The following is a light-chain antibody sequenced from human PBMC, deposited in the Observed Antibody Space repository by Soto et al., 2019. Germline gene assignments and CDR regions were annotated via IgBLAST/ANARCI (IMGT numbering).Light chain of an antibody. CDR3: QQYHSYWT. CDR1: QGISTY. Sequence: DIQMTQSPSTLSGSVGDRVTITCRASQGISTYLNCYQQKPGKAPKLLIYAASSLQSGVPSRFSGSGSGTEFTLTISSLQTDDFSTYYCQQYHSYWTFGQGTKVDIK. CDR2: AAS. J-gene: IGKJ1*01. V-gene: IGKV1-5*01.